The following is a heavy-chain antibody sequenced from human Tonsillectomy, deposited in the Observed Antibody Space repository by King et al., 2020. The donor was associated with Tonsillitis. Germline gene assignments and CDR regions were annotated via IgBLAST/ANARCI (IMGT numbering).Heavy chain of an antibody. CDR1: GYTFTGYY. CDR2: INPNSGGT. CDR3: ARMYNSGWPHFYYYGMDV. V-gene: IGHV1-2*02. D-gene: IGHD6-19*01. J-gene: IGHJ6*02. Sequence: QGQLVQSGAEVKKPGASVKVSCKASGYTFTGYYMHWVRQAPGQGLEWMGWINPNSGGTNYAQKFQGRVTLTRDTSITTVYMELSRLRSDDTAIYYCARMYNSGWPHFYYYGMDVWGQGTTVTVSS.